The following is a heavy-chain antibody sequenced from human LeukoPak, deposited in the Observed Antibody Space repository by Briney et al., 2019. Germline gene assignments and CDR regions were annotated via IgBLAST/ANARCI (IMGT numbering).Heavy chain of an antibody. Sequence: PGGSLRLSCAASGFTFSSYEMNWVRQAPGKGLEWVSYISGSGTSIYYADSVKGRFTISRDNSKNTLYLQMGSLRAEDMAVYYCARRYTSGWYLDFWGQGTLVTVSS. V-gene: IGHV3-48*03. CDR1: GFTFSSYE. D-gene: IGHD6-25*01. J-gene: IGHJ4*02. CDR2: ISGSGTSI. CDR3: ARRYTSGWYLDF.